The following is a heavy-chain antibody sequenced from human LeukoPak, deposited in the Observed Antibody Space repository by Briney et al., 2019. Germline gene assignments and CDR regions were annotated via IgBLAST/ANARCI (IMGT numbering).Heavy chain of an antibody. CDR3: ATREATGY. Sequence: SETLSLTCTVSGGSISSYYWGWIRQPPGKGLEWIGSIHHSGITYYNPSLESRVTISVDTSKNQFSLKLISVTAADTAVYYCATREATGYWGRGTLVTVSS. CDR2: IHHSGIT. J-gene: IGHJ4*02. V-gene: IGHV4-39*07. D-gene: IGHD1-26*01. CDR1: GGSISSYY.